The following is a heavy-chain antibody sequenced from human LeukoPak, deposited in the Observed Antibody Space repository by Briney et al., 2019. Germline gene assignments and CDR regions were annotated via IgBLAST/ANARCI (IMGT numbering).Heavy chain of an antibody. CDR3: ARGGSYYGVYYFDY. D-gene: IGHD1-26*01. CDR1: GGSISSGGYS. Sequence: KTSETLSLTCAVSGGSISSGGYSWSWIRQPPGKGLELIGYIYHSGSTYYNQSLKSRVTISVDRSKNQFSLKLSSVTAADTAVYYCARGGSYYGVYYFDYWGQGTLVTVSS. CDR2: IYHSGST. J-gene: IGHJ4*02. V-gene: IGHV4-30-2*01.